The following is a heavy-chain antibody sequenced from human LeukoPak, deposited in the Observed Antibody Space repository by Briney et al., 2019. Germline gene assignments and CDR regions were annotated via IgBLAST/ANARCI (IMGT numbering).Heavy chain of an antibody. J-gene: IGHJ4*02. CDR3: AKGPRGDFWSGSLLDY. D-gene: IGHD3-3*01. V-gene: IGHV3-23*01. Sequence: GGSLRLSXAASGFTFRSYAMSWVRQAPGKGLEWVSAISGSGGSTYYADSVKGRFTISRDNSKNTLYLQMNSLRAEDTAVYYCAKGPRGDFWSGSLLDYWGQGTLVTVSS. CDR2: ISGSGGST. CDR1: GFTFRSYA.